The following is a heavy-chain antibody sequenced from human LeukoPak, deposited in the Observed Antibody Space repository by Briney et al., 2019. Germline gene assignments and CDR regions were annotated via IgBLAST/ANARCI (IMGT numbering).Heavy chain of an antibody. CDR2: SYYSGTT. CDR3: ARDSYSGAYNFFDP. V-gene: IGHV4-34*01. CDR1: GGSFSGYY. J-gene: IGHJ5*02. Sequence: ESSETLSLTCAVYGGSFSGYYWGWIRQPPGRGLEWIGSSYYSGTTYYNPSLKSRLSISVDTSKNQFSLKLSSVTVADTAVYYCARDSYSGAYNFFDPWGQGTLVTVSS. D-gene: IGHD6-19*01.